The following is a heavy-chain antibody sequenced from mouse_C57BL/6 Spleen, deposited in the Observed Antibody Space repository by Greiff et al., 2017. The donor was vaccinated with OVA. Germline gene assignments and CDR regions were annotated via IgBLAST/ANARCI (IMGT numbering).Heavy chain of an antibody. J-gene: IGHJ4*01. CDR2: ISYDGSN. V-gene: IGHV3-6*01. D-gene: IGHD2-4*01. CDR1: GYSITSGYY. Sequence: EVKLMESGPGLVKPSQSLSLTCSVTGYSITSGYYWNWIRQFPGNKLEWMGYISYDGSNNYNPSLKNRISITRDTSKNQFFLKLNSVTTEDTATYYCARRYDYDGNAMDYWGQGTSVTVSS. CDR3: ARRYDYDGNAMDY.